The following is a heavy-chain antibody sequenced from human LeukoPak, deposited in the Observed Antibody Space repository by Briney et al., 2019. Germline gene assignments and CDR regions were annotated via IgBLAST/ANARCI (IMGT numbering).Heavy chain of an antibody. Sequence: ASVTVSCKASGGTFSSYAISWVRQAPGQGLEWMGGIIPIFGTANYAQKFQGRVTITADESTSTAYMELSSLRSEDTAVYYCARVRGGYSYGSSYYFDYWGQGTLVTVSS. D-gene: IGHD5-18*01. CDR3: ARVRGGYSYGSSYYFDY. V-gene: IGHV1-69*13. J-gene: IGHJ4*02. CDR2: IIPIFGTA. CDR1: GGTFSSYA.